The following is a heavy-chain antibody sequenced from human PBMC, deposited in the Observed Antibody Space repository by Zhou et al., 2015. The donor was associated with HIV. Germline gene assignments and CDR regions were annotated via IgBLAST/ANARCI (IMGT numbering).Heavy chain of an antibody. CDR1: GYSFTAYY. J-gene: IGHJ4*02. Sequence: QVQLVQSGAEVKKPGASVKVSCKASGYSFTAYYIHWLRQAPGQGLEWMGWIYNGNTNYAQKFQGRVTMTTDTSTSTGYMELRSLRSDDTATYFCARDDSSGYHSFDYWGQGTLVTVS. CDR2: IYNGNT. D-gene: IGHD3-22*01. CDR3: ARDDSSGYHSFDY. V-gene: IGHV1-18*04.